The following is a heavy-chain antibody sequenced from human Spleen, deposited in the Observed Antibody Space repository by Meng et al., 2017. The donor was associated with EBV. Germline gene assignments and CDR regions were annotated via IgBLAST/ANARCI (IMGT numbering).Heavy chain of an antibody. CDR2: INHSGST. V-gene: IGHV4-34*01. D-gene: IGHD2-2*01. Sequence: QLRVRGGGAEPWKPSETLSLTCAVYGGSFSGYYWSWIRQPPGKGLEWIGEINHSGSTNYNPSLKSRVTISVDTSKNQFSLKVSSVTAADTAVYYCARAFCDSTSCYLLFDPWGQGTLVTVSS. CDR3: ARAFCDSTSCYLLFDP. J-gene: IGHJ5*02. CDR1: GGSFSGYY.